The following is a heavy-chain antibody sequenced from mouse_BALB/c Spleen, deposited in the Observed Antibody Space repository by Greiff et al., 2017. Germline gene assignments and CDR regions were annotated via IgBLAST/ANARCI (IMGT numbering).Heavy chain of an antibody. CDR2: IYPGSGNT. J-gene: IGHJ3*01. CDR1: GYTFTDYY. CDR3: ARWDYGSSDGWFAY. V-gene: IGHV1-77*01. Sequence: QVQLQQSGAELARPGASVKLSCKASGYTFTDYYINWVKQRTGQGLEWIGEIYPGSGNTYYNEKFKGKATLTADKSSSTAYMQLSSLTSEDSAVYFCARWDYGSSDGWFAYWGQGTLVTVSA. D-gene: IGHD1-1*01.